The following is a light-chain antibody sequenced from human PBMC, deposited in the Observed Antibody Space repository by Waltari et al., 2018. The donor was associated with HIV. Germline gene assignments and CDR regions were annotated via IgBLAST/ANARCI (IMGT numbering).Light chain of an antibody. CDR3: AAWDDSVSGVV. V-gene: IGLV1-44*01. Sequence: QSVLTPPPSASGTPGQRVTISCSGISSNIGRTTVNWYQQLPGTAPKLLIYSNKQRPSGVPDRFSGSKSGTSASLAISGLQSEDEADYYCAAWDDSVSGVVFGGGTKLTVL. J-gene: IGLJ2*01. CDR2: SNK. CDR1: SSNIGRTT.